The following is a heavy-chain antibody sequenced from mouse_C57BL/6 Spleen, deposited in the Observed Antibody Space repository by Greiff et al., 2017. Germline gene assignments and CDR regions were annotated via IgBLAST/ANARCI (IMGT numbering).Heavy chain of an antibody. D-gene: IGHD2-14*01. Sequence: EVQLVESGGGLVQPGGSMKLSCVASGFTFSNYWMNWVRQSPEKGLEWVAQIRLKSDNYATHYAEPVKGRFTITRDDTKCSVYLQMNNLRTEDTGIYYCTGVPFAYWGQGTLVTVSA. CDR1: GFTFSNYW. J-gene: IGHJ3*01. CDR2: IRLKSDNYAT. V-gene: IGHV6-3*01. CDR3: TGVPFAY.